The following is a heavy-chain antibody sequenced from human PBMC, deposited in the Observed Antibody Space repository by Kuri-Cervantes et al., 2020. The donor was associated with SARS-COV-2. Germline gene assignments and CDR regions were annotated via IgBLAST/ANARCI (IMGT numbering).Heavy chain of an antibody. J-gene: IGHJ3*02. V-gene: IGHV1-69*13. CDR3: ARDRGEIVVVPAATGSDAFDI. CDR1: GDSFSSYS. Sequence: SVKVSCKASGDSFSSYSFNWVRQAPGQGLEWMGGIIPIFGTANYAQKFQGRVTITADESTSTAYMELSSLRSEDTAVYYCARDRGEIVVVPAATGSDAFDIWGQGTMVTVSS. CDR2: IIPIFGTA. D-gene: IGHD2-2*01.